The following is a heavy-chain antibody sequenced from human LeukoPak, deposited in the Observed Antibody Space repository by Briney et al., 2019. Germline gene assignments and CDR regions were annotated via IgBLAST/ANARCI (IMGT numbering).Heavy chain of an antibody. D-gene: IGHD2-2*01. CDR2: IYAGDSDT. J-gene: IGHJ4*02. CDR1: GYTFTNYW. V-gene: IGHV5-51*01. CDR3: ARRVDSSFSFDF. Sequence: GESLKISCKGSGYTFTNYWIAWVRQMPGEGLEWMGIIYAGDSDTRYSPSFQGQVTISADRSISTAYLQWSSLKASYTAMYYCARRVDSSFSFDFWGQGTLVTVSS.